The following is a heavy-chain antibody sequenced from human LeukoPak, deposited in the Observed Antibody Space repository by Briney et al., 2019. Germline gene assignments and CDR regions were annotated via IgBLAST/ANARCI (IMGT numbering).Heavy chain of an antibody. V-gene: IGHV3-21*01. CDR1: GFTFSDYT. D-gene: IGHD1-26*01. CDR3: ARDGT. Sequence: GGSLRLSCAPSGFTFSDYTMNWVRQAPGKGLEWVSFISASGTSIYYADSVRGRFTISRDNAKKSLYLQMNSLRAEDTAVYYCARDGTWGPGTLVTVSS. CDR2: ISASGTSI. J-gene: IGHJ5*02.